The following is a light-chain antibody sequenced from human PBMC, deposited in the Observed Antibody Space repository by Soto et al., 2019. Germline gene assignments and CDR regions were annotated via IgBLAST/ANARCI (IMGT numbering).Light chain of an antibody. CDR2: EVS. J-gene: IGLJ1*01. CDR1: SSDVGGYNY. CDR3: SSYTSSSTGGV. Sequence: QSVLTQPASVSGSPGQSITISCTGTSSDVGGYNYVSWYQQHPGKAPKLMIYEVSNRPSGVSNRFSGSKSGNTASLTISGLQAEDEADYYCSSYTSSSTGGVFGTGTKLTVL. V-gene: IGLV2-14*01.